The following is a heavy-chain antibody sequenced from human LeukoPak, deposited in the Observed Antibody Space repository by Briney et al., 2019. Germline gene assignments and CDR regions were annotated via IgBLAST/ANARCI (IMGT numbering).Heavy chain of an antibody. V-gene: IGHV4-30-2*01. CDR3: ARQPLPSDSRDYYYYGMDV. CDR2: IYHSGST. D-gene: IGHD3-22*01. Sequence: SETLSLTCAVSGGSISSGGYSWSWIRQPPGKGLEWIGYIYHSGSTYYNPSLKSRVTISVDRSKNQFSLKLSSVTAADTAVYYCARQPLPSDSRDYYYYGMDVWGQGTTVTVSS. CDR1: GGSISSGGYS. J-gene: IGHJ6*02.